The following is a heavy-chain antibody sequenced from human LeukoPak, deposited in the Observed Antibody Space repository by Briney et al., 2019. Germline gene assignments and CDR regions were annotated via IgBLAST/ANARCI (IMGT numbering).Heavy chain of an antibody. CDR3: ARGKHDYGDFKYYFDY. Sequence: ASVKVSCKASGYTFTSYYMHWVRQAPGQGLEWMGIINPSGGSTSYAQKFQGRVTMTRDTSTSTVYMELSSLRSEDTAVYYCARGKHDYGDFKYYFDYWGQGTLVTVSS. D-gene: IGHD4-17*01. CDR2: INPSGGST. V-gene: IGHV1-46*01. CDR1: GYTFTSYY. J-gene: IGHJ4*02.